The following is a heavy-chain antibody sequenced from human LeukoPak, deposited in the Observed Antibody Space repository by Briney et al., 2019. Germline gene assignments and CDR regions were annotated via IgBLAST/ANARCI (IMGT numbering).Heavy chain of an antibody. CDR3: AKWGDFDVLTGYYVPDF. J-gene: IGHJ4*02. D-gene: IGHD3-9*01. CDR1: GCTFSSYS. Sequence: PGGSLRLSCAASGCTFSSYSMSWVRQPPGKGLEWIGAITGSGGNTYYADSGKGRFTISRDNSKNTLYLQMNSLRDEDTAVYYCAKWGDFDVLTGYYVPDFWGQGTLVTVSS. CDR2: ITGSGGNT. V-gene: IGHV3-23*01.